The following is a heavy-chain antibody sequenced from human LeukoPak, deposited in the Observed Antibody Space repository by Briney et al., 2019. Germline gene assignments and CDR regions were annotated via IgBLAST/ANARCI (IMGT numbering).Heavy chain of an antibody. CDR2: IYYSGST. D-gene: IGHD1-26*01. Sequence: PSESLSLTCTVSGGSISSGGYCWSWIRQHPGKGLEWIGYIYYSGSTYYNPSLKSRVTISVDTSKNQFSLKLSSVTAADTAVYYCARHLRGSSNFDSWGQGTLVTVSS. V-gene: IGHV4-31*03. CDR1: GGSISSGGYC. J-gene: IGHJ4*02. CDR3: ARHLRGSSNFDS.